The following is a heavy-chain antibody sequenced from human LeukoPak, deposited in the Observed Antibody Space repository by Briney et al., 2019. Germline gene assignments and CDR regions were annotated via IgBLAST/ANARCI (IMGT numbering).Heavy chain of an antibody. CDR3: ARARNYYGSGSWGWFDP. J-gene: IGHJ5*02. CDR2: INPNSGGT. CDR1: GYTFTGYY. D-gene: IGHD3-10*01. V-gene: IGHV1-2*02. Sequence: ASVKVSCKASGYTFTGYYMHWVRQAPGQGLEWMGWINPNSGGTNYAQKFQGRVTITADKSTSTAYMELSSLRSEDTAVYYCARARNYYGSGSWGWFDPWGQGTLVTVSS.